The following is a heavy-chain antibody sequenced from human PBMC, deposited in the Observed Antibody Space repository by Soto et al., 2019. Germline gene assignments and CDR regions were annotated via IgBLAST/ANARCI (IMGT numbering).Heavy chain of an antibody. J-gene: IGHJ3*02. V-gene: IGHV6-1*01. CDR1: GDSVSSNSAA. D-gene: IGHD2-15*01. CDR3: AREVQDIVVVVAATGPVADAFDI. Sequence: PSQTLSLTCAISGDSVSSNSAAWNWIRQSPSRGLEWLGRTYYRSKWYNDYAVSVKSRITINPDTSKNQFSLQLNSVTPEDTAVYYCAREVQDIVVVVAATGPVADAFDIWGQGTMVTVSS. CDR2: TYYRSKWYN.